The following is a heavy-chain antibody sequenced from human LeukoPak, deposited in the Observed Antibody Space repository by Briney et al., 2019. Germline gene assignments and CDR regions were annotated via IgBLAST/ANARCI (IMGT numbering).Heavy chain of an antibody. D-gene: IGHD1-7*01. CDR3: ASQPQLELPFADYYYYMDV. J-gene: IGHJ6*03. CDR1: GYTFTSYC. V-gene: IGHV1-46*01. CDR2: INPSGGST. Sequence: GASVKVSCKASGYTFTSYCMHWVRQAPGQGLEWMGIINPSGGSTSYAQKFQGRVTMTRDMSTSTVYMELSSLRSEDTAVYYCASQPQLELPFADYYYYMDVWGKGTTATVSS.